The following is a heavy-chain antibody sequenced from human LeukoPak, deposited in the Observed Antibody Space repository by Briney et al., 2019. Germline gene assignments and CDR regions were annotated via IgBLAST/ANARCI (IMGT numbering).Heavy chain of an antibody. J-gene: IGHJ4*02. Sequence: GASVKVSCKASGGTFSSYAISWVRQAPGQGLEWMGWINPNSGGTNYAQKLQGRVTMTTDTSTSTAYMELRSLRSDDTAMYYCARMEMATAIFDYWGQGTLVTVSS. V-gene: IGHV1-18*01. CDR1: GGTFSSYA. CDR2: INPNSGGT. CDR3: ARMEMATAIFDY. D-gene: IGHD5-24*01.